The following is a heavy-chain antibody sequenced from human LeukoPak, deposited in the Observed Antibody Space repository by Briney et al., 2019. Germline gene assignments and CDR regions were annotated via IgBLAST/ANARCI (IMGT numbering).Heavy chain of an antibody. V-gene: IGHV3-21*01. CDR2: ISSSSSYI. CDR1: GFTFSSYS. D-gene: IGHD6-13*01. J-gene: IGHJ4*02. Sequence: GGSLRLSCAASGFTFSSYSMNWVRQAPGKGRECVSSISSSSSYIYYADSVKGRFTISRDNAKNSLYLQMNSLRAEDTAVYYCARDLDVGAAAVFDYWGQGTLVTVSS. CDR3: ARDLDVGAAAVFDY.